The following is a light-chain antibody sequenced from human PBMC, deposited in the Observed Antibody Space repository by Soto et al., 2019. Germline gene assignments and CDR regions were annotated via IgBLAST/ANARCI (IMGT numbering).Light chain of an antibody. CDR3: HHYET. J-gene: IGKJ1*01. CDR1: QSVSRSY. Sequence: EIVLTQSPGTLSLSPGARAPLSCRARQSVSRSYLGWSQQKPGQAPRLLMYGASIRAAGVPDRFSGSGSGTEFTLTISRLEPEDFTVYYCHHYETFGQGAKVDNK. CDR2: GAS. V-gene: IGKV3-20*01.